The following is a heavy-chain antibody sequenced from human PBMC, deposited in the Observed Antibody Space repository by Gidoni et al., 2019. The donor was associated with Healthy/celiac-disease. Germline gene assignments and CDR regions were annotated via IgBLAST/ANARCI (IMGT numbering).Heavy chain of an antibody. D-gene: IGHD6-13*01. J-gene: IGHJ3*02. CDR3: ARPSIAATGPIGAFDI. CDR1: GGSISSGGYY. Sequence: QVQLQESGPGLVKPSQTLSLTCTVSGGSISSGGYYWSWIRQHPGKGREWIWYIYYSGSTYYNPSLKSRVTISVDTSKNQFSLKLSSVTAADTAVYYCARPSIAATGPIGAFDIWGQGTMVTVSS. V-gene: IGHV4-31*03. CDR2: IYYSGST.